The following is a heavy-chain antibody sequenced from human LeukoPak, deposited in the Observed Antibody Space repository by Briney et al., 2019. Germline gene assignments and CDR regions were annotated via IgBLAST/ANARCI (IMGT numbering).Heavy chain of an antibody. D-gene: IGHD5-18*01. Sequence: GGSLRLSCAASGFAFSSDAMTWVRQTPGKGLEWVSTIDVSGDRTNYADSVKGRFTISRDNSKSTLYLQMNSLRAEDTAVYYCARVGERGYSYGFFDYWGQGTLVTVSS. J-gene: IGHJ4*02. CDR2: IDVSGDRT. CDR3: ARVGERGYSYGFFDY. CDR1: GFAFSSDA. V-gene: IGHV3-23*01.